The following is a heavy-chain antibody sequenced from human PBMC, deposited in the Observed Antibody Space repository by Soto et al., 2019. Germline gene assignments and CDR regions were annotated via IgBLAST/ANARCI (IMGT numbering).Heavy chain of an antibody. CDR2: ISYDGSNK. Sequence: ESGGGVVQPGRSLRLSCAASGFTFSSYGMHWVRQAPGKGLEWVAVISYDGSNKYYADSVKGRFTISRDNSKNTLYLQMNSLRAEDTAVYYCAKGTSLYYDFWDRGFDIWGQGTMVTVSS. V-gene: IGHV3-30*18. CDR3: AKGTSLYYDFWDRGFDI. J-gene: IGHJ3*02. D-gene: IGHD3-3*01. CDR1: GFTFSSYG.